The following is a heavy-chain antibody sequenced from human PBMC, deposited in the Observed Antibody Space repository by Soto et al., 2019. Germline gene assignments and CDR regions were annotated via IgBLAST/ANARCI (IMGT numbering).Heavy chain of an antibody. CDR3: ARYWSAGTFYGAFDM. J-gene: IGHJ3*02. Sequence: QVELKQSGAEVKRPESSVRVSCEASGGNFGDYVVSWLREAPGQGPEWMGGISPIYNAANYARNFRGRLTITADKSTNTAYMELVSLRSEDTAIHYCARYWSAGTFYGAFDMWGQGTKV. V-gene: IGHV1-69*06. D-gene: IGHD2-15*01. CDR1: GGNFGDYV. CDR2: ISPIYNAA.